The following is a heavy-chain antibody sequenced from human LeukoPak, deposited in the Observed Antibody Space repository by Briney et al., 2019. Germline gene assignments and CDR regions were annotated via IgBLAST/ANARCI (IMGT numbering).Heavy chain of an antibody. CDR1: GFTVSSNY. Sequence: GGSLRLSCAASGFTVSSNYMSWVRQAPGKGLEWVSVIYSDGGTYYADSVKGRFTISRDNSNNALYLQMNSLRAEDAAVYYCARDLGYLRSGVTDYWGQGTLVTVSS. CDR3: ARDLGYLRSGVTDY. J-gene: IGHJ4*02. V-gene: IGHV3-53*01. CDR2: IYSDGGT. D-gene: IGHD3-3*01.